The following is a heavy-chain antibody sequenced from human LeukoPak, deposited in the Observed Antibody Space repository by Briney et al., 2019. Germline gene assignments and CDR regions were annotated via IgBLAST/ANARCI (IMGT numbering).Heavy chain of an antibody. J-gene: IGHJ4*02. CDR3: AKQSTYRYSGSYCGY. Sequence: GGSLRLSCAASRFTFSSYGMHWVRQAPGKGLEWVSAISGSGGSTYYADSVKGRFTISRDNSKNTLYLQMNSLRAVDTAVYYCAKQSTYRYSGSYCGYWGQGTLVTVSS. CDR2: ISGSGGST. CDR1: RFTFSSYG. V-gene: IGHV3-23*01. D-gene: IGHD1-26*01.